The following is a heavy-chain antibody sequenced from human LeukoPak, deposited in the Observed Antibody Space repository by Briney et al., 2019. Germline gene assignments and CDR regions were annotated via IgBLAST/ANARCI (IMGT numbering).Heavy chain of an antibody. Sequence: PGGSLRLSRAPSRFTFSTSWMNSVRQGPGRGPVWVSRVSPDGSATAYADSVKGQFTVSRDNAKNALYLQRNSLRADDTAVYYCRYGSSSGDYWGQGSLVTVS. CDR2: VSPDGSAT. J-gene: IGHJ4*02. CDR1: RFTFSTSW. V-gene: IGHV3-74*01. D-gene: IGHD6-6*01. CDR3: RYGSSSGDY.